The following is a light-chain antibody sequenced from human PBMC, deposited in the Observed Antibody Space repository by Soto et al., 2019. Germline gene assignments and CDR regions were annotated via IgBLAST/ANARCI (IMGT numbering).Light chain of an antibody. J-gene: IGLJ1*01. CDR3: SSYTSSSTYV. CDR1: SSDVGGYIY. CDR2: EVS. V-gene: IGLV2-14*01. Sequence: QSALTQPASVSGSPGQSITISCTGTSSDVGGYIYVSWYQQHPGKAPKLMIYEVSNRPSGVSNRFSGSKSGNTASLNISGLQAEDEADYYCSSYTSSSTYVFGTGTKLTVL.